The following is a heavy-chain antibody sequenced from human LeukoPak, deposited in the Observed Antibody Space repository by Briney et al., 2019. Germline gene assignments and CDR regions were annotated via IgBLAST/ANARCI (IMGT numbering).Heavy chain of an antibody. Sequence: GASVKVSCKASGYTFTDCDINWVRQAPGQGLEWMGWMNPDSGNTGYAQKFEGRVTMTRDTSISTAYMELNYLRSDDTAVYYCARNSDYWSGYFPFWGQGALVTVSS. V-gene: IGHV1-8*01. D-gene: IGHD3-3*01. CDR2: MNPDSGNT. CDR3: ARNSDYWSGYFPF. J-gene: IGHJ4*02. CDR1: GYTFTDCD.